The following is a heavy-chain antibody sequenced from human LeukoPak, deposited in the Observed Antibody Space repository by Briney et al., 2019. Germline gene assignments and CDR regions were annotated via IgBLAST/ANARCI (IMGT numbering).Heavy chain of an antibody. CDR3: TTRPVDCSSTSCSFYFGY. CDR2: IKSKTDGGTT. D-gene: IGHD2-2*01. Sequence: GGSLRLSCAASGFTFSNAWMSWVRQAPGKGLEWVGRIKSKTDGGTTDYAAPVKGRFTISRDDSKDTLYLQMNSLKTEDTALYYCTTRPVDCSSTSCSFYFGYWGQGTLVTVSS. V-gene: IGHV3-15*01. J-gene: IGHJ4*02. CDR1: GFTFSNAW.